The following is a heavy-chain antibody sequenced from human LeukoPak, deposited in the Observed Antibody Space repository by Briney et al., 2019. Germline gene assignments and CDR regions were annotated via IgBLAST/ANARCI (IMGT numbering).Heavy chain of an antibody. CDR2: IRSISSNYAT. D-gene: IGHD1-7*01. CDR3: ARGRGSLRNLLTGTTCGLPNLFDP. V-gene: IGHV3-73*01. Sequence: GGSLRLSCAASGFTFSGSAMHWVRQSRGKGLEWIVRIRSISSNYATTYAASLKGRLTISRDDSKNTTYLQLNSMKTEDTAVYFCARGRGSLRNLLTGTTCGLPNLFDPWGQGTLVTVSS. J-gene: IGHJ5*02. CDR1: GFTFSGSA.